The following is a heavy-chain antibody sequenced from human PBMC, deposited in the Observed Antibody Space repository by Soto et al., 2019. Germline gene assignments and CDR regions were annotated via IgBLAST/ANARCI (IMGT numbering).Heavy chain of an antibody. CDR2: IIPILGIA. J-gene: IGHJ6*03. D-gene: IGHD2-15*01. V-gene: IGHV1-69*08. CDR1: GGTFSSYT. Sequence: QVQLVQSGAEVKKPGSSVKVSCKASGGTFSSYTISWVRQAPGQGLEWMGRIIPILGIANYAQKFQGRVTITADKSTSTAYMELSSLRSEDTAVYYCARERGEDCSGGSCYYYYYYMDVWGKGTTVTVSS. CDR3: ARERGEDCSGGSCYYYYYYMDV.